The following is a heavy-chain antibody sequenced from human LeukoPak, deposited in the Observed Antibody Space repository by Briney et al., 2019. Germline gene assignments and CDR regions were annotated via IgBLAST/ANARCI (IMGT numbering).Heavy chain of an antibody. CDR1: GGSISSYY. CDR3: ARHYRYYDFCSGPLEGYFDY. D-gene: IGHD3-3*01. CDR2: IYTSGST. Sequence: SETLSLTCTVSGGSISSYYWSWIRQPPGKGLKWIGYIYTSGSTNYNPSLKSRVTISVDTSKNQFSLKLSSVTAADTAVYYCARHYRYYDFCSGPLEGYFDYWGQGTLVTVSS. J-gene: IGHJ4*02. V-gene: IGHV4-4*09.